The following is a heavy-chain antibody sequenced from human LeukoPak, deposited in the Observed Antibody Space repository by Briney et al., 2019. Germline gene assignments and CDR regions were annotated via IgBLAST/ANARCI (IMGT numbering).Heavy chain of an antibody. J-gene: IGHJ4*02. CDR1: GGSISSYY. V-gene: IGHV4-59*12. CDR2: IYYSGST. D-gene: IGHD3-10*01. CDR3: ARGGRFGRGDY. Sequence: SETLSLTCTVSGGSISSYYWSWIRQPPGKGLEWIGYIYYSGSTNYNPSLKSRVTISVDTSKNQFSLKLSSVTAADTAVYYCARGGRFGRGDYWGQGTLVTVSS.